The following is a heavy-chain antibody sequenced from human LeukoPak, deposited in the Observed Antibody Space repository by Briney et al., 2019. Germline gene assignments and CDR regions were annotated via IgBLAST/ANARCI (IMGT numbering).Heavy chain of an antibody. D-gene: IGHD5-24*01. V-gene: IGHV4-59*01. CDR3: ATVYNETDAFDI. J-gene: IGHJ3*02. CDR1: GGSISSYY. CDR2: IYYSGST. Sequence: SETLSLTCTAWGGSISSYYWSWIRQPPGKGLEGIGYIYYSGSTNYNPSLKSRVTISVDTSKNQFSLKLSSVTAADPAVYYCATVYNETDAFDIWGQGTMVTVSS.